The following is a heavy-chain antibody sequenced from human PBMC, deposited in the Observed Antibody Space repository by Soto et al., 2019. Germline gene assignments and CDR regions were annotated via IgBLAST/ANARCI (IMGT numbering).Heavy chain of an antibody. J-gene: IGHJ4*02. CDR3: AREFGDFYY. D-gene: IGHD2-15*01. CDR1: GFTFSSYS. Sequence: EVQLVESGGGLVKPGGSLRLSCAASGFTFSSYSMNWVRQAPGKGLEWVSSISSSRRYIYYADSVKGRFTLARDNAENSLYLQMNSMRAEDPALYYCAREFGDFYYWGQGTLVTVSS. V-gene: IGHV3-21*01. CDR2: ISSSRRYI.